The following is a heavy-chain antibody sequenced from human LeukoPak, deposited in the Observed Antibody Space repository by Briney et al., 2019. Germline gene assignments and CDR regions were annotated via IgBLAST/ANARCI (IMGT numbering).Heavy chain of an antibody. CDR1: GFTFSSYA. Sequence: GGSLRLSCAASGFTFSSYAMHWVRQAPGKGLEWVAVISYDGSNRYYADSVKGRFTISRDNSKNTLYLQMNSLVAEDTAVDYCARVRDCRGGICFSGRWADAFDIWGQGTMVTVSS. V-gene: IGHV3-30*04. J-gene: IGHJ3*02. CDR2: ISYDGSNR. D-gene: IGHD2-15*01. CDR3: ARVRDCRGGICFSGRWADAFDI.